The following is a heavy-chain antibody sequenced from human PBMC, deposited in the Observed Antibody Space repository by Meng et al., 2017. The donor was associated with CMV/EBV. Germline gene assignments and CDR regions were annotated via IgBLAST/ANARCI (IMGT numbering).Heavy chain of an antibody. D-gene: IGHD3-22*01. V-gene: IGHV1-18*01. Sequence: VKLGQSGAEVKKPGASGKVSCKASGYTFTSYGISWVRQAPGQGLEWMGWISAYNGNTNYAQRLQGRVTMTTDTSTSTAYMELRSLRSDDTAVYYCARDSYYYDSSGYDWFDPWGQGTLVTVSS. CDR3: ARDSYYYDSSGYDWFDP. CDR1: GYTFTSYG. CDR2: ISAYNGNT. J-gene: IGHJ5*02.